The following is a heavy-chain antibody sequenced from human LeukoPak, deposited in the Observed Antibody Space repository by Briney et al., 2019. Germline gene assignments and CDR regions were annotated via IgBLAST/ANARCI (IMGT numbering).Heavy chain of an antibody. CDR1: GYTFTSYY. J-gene: IGHJ4*02. CDR3: ARVLYDSSGYYFEDY. D-gene: IGHD3-22*01. CDR2: INPSGGST. Sequence: ASVKVSCKASGYTFTSYYMHWVRQAPGQGLEWMGIINPSGGSTSYAQKFQGRVTMTRDTSTSTVCMELSSLRSEDTAVYYCARVLYDSSGYYFEDYWGQGTLVTVSS. V-gene: IGHV1-46*01.